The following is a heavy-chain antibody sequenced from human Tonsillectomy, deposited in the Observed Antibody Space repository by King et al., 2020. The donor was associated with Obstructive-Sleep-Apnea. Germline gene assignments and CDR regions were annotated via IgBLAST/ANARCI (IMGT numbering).Heavy chain of an antibody. V-gene: IGHV3-30*02. CDR1: GFSFSSNG. Sequence: VQLVESGGGVVQPGGSLRLSCAASGFSFSSNGMHWVRQAPGKGLEWVAFIRYDGSNKYYADSVKGRFTISRDNSKNTLYLQVNSLRAGDTAIYFCAKKGPRGSYYFHYYYGMDVWGQGTTVTVSS. CDR3: AKKGPRGSYYFHYYYGMDV. J-gene: IGHJ6*02. D-gene: IGHD1-26*01. CDR2: IRYDGSNK.